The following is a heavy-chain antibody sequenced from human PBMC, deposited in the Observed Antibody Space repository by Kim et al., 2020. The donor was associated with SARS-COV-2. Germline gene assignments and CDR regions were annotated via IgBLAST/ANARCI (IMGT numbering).Heavy chain of an antibody. CDR3: TTCSIKWT. J-gene: IGHJ5*02. CDR2: IKSKAGGGTT. V-gene: IGHV3-15*01. Sequence: GGSLRLSCAASGFSFNTAWMSWVRQAPGKGLEWVGRIKSKAGGGTTDYAAPVEGRFILSRDDSKNMLYLQMNSLKTEDTAVYYCTTCSIKWTWGQGTLVTVSS. CDR1: GFSFNTAW. D-gene: IGHD2-2*01.